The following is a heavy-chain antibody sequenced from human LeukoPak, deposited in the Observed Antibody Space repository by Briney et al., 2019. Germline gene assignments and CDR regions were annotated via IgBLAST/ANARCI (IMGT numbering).Heavy chain of an antibody. Sequence: ASVKASCKVSGYTLTELSMHWVRQAPGKGLEWMGGFDPEDGETIYAQKFQGRVTMTEDTSTDTAYMELSSLRSEDTAVYYCATVPYGSGSSDYWGQGTLVTVSS. CDR1: GYTLTELS. CDR2: FDPEDGET. J-gene: IGHJ4*02. V-gene: IGHV1-24*01. D-gene: IGHD3-10*01. CDR3: ATVPYGSGSSDY.